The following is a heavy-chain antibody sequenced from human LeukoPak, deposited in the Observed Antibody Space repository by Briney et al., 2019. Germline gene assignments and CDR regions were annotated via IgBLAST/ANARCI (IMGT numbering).Heavy chain of an antibody. D-gene: IGHD3-22*01. J-gene: IGHJ4*02. Sequence: EGSVKVSCKASVYTFTSYGISWVRQAPGQGREWMGWISAYNGNTNYAQKLQGRVTMTTDTYTSTAYMELRSLRSDDKAVYYCARSKRGYYDSSGYWGQGTLVTVSS. CDR2: ISAYNGNT. CDR3: ARSKRGYYDSSGY. V-gene: IGHV1-18*01. CDR1: VYTFTSYG.